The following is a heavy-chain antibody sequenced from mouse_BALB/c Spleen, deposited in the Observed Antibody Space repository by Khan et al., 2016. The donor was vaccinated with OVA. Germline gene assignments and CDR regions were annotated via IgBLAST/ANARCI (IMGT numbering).Heavy chain of an antibody. CDR1: GYSITSGYY. V-gene: IGHV3-6*02. Sequence: EVQLQESGPGLVKPSQSLSLTCSVTGYSITSGYYWNWIRQFPGNKLEWMGYMNYDGANTYNPSLRNRISITRDTSNNQFFLKLNSLTTEDTATYYCARAYFRYDETWFASWGQGTLVTVSA. CDR3: ARAYFRYDETWFAS. CDR2: MNYDGAN. J-gene: IGHJ3*01. D-gene: IGHD2-14*01.